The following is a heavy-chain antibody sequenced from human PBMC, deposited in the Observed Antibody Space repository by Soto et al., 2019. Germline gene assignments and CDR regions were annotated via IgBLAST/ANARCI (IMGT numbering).Heavy chain of an antibody. CDR1: GFTFSSYA. V-gene: IGHV3-23*01. Sequence: GGALRPSCAASGFTFSSYAMSWVRQAPGKGLERVSAISGGGCSTYYADSVKGRLTFPGGNYNNTLYLQMNSLRADDTAVYYCAKTFSPLLTGYIADYWGQGTLVTVSS. CDR3: AKTFSPLLTGYIADY. CDR2: ISGGGCST. J-gene: IGHJ4*02. D-gene: IGHD3-9*01.